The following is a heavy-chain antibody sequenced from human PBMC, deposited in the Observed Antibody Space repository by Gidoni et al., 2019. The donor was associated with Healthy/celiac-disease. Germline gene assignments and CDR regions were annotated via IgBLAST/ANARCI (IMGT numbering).Heavy chain of an antibody. J-gene: IGHJ5*02. D-gene: IGHD2-8*01. Sequence: QVQLQESGPGLVKPSETLSLTCTVSGGSISSYYWSWIRQPAGKGLEWIGRIYTSGSTNYNPSLKSRVTMSVDTSKNQFSLKLSSVTAADTAVYYCARVSLEYVYAGWWFDPWGQGTLVTVS. CDR3: ARVSLEYVYAGWWFDP. V-gene: IGHV4-4*07. CDR1: GGSISSYY. CDR2: IYTSGST.